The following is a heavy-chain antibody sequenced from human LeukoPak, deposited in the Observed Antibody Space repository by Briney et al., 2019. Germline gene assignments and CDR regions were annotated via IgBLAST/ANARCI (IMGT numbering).Heavy chain of an antibody. V-gene: IGHV3-66*01. J-gene: IGHJ3*02. CDR3: AREGRGTDAFDI. D-gene: IGHD3-16*01. CDR1: GLIVSSNY. Sequence: GGSLRLSCVASGLIVSSNYMTWVCQAPGKGLEWVSIIYSAGSIDYADSVKGRFTISRDNSKNTVYLQMNNVTGADTAVYYCAREGRGTDAFDIWGQGTIVTVSS. CDR2: IYSAGSI.